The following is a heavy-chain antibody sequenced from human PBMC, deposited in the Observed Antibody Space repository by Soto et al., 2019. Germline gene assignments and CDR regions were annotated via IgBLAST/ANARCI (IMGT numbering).Heavy chain of an antibody. Sequence: QVQLVQSGAEVQKPGSSVKVSCKASGGTFSSYAISWVRQAPGQGLEWMGGIIPIFGTANYAQKFQGRVTITADESTSTAYMELSSLRSEDTAVYHCASRGGVSATAYYYYGMDVWGQGTTVTVSS. CDR1: GGTFSSYA. CDR3: ASRGGVSATAYYYYGMDV. D-gene: IGHD2-8*02. V-gene: IGHV1-69*01. CDR2: IIPIFGTA. J-gene: IGHJ6*02.